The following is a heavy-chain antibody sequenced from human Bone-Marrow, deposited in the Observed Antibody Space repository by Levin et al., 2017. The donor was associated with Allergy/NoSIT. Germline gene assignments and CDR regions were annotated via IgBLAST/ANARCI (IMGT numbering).Heavy chain of an antibody. CDR1: GFTVSGNH. Sequence: LAGGSLRLSCAASGFTVSGNHMTWVRQAPGKGLEWVSIIYSGGSTYYAGSVKGRFTISRDNSKNTLYLQMNSLRGEDTAVYYCARGRDGYNQVDYWGQGTLVTVSS. CDR3: ARGRDGYNQVDY. V-gene: IGHV3-53*01. CDR2: IYSGGST. J-gene: IGHJ4*02. D-gene: IGHD5-24*01.